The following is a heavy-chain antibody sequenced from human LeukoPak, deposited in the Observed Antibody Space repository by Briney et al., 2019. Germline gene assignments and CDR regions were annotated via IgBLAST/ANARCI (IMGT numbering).Heavy chain of an antibody. V-gene: IGHV3-7*03. J-gene: IGHJ4*02. D-gene: IGHD1-1*01. CDR1: GFTFSSYG. CDR2: INQDESEK. Sequence: GGSLRLSCAASGFTFSSYGMSWVRQAPGKGLEWVATINQDESEKYYLDSVKGRFTISRDTAKNSLYLQMYSLTAEDTALYYCARYCTFRTCSGTKFDSWGPGTLVTVSS. CDR3: ARYCTFRTCSGTKFDS.